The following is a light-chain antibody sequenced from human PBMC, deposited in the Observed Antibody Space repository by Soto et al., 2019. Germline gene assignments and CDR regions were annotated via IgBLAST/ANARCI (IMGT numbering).Light chain of an antibody. CDR2: GAS. Sequence: ESVLTQSPGTLSLSPGESATLSCRASQSVSSNFLAWYQQKPGQAPRLLIYGASSRATGVPDRFSGGGSGTDFTLTISRLEPEDFAVYYCQRYASSPYTFGQGTKLEIK. CDR3: QRYASSPYT. CDR1: QSVSSNF. V-gene: IGKV3-20*01. J-gene: IGKJ2*01.